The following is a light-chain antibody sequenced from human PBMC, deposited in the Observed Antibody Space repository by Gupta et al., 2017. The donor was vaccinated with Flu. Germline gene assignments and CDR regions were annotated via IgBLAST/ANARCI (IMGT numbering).Light chain of an antibody. V-gene: IGKV3-20*01. Sequence: EIVLTQSPGTLYLSSGERATLSCRASQSVRSSYLAWYQQKPGQAPRLLIYGASSRATGIPYRFSGSGSGTDFTLTISRLEPEDFAVYYCQQSATSFRTFGQGTKVEIK. CDR1: QSVRSSY. CDR2: GAS. J-gene: IGKJ1*01. CDR3: QQSATSFRT.